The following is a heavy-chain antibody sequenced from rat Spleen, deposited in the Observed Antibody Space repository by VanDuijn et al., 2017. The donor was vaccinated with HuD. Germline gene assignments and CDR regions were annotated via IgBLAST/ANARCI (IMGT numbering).Heavy chain of an antibody. J-gene: IGHJ3*01. CDR3: ARLDYISRGNWFAY. Sequence: EVQLRESGPGLVKSSQSLSLTCSVTGYSITSNYWGWNRKFPGNKMEWMGYISYSGSTSYNPSLKSRISITRDTSKNQFFLQLNSVTTEDTATYYCARLDYISRGNWFAYWGQGTLVTVSS. CDR1: GYSITSNY. CDR2: ISYSGST. V-gene: IGHV3-1*01. D-gene: IGHD1-2*01.